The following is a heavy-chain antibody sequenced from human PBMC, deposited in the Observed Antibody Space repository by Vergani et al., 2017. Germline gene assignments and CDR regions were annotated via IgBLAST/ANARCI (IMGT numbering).Heavy chain of an antibody. Sequence: EVQLVESGGGLVKRGGSLRLSCAASGFTFSSYSMNWVRQAPGKGLEWVSSISSSSSYIHYSDSLKGRFTISRDNAKSSLYLQMNSLRAEDTAVYYCAKDKESKYSSSSDLFDYWGQGTLVTVSS. V-gene: IGHV3-21*04. CDR1: GFTFSSYS. CDR2: ISSSSSYI. J-gene: IGHJ4*02. D-gene: IGHD6-6*01. CDR3: AKDKESKYSSSSDLFDY.